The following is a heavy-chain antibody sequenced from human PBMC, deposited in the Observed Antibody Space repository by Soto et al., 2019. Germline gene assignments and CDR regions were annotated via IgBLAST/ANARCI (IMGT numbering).Heavy chain of an antibody. CDR1: GGSISSYY. V-gene: IGHV4-59*08. Sequence: TSETLSLTCTVSGGSISSYYWIWIRQPPGKGLEWIGYIYYSGSTNYNPSLKSRVTISVDTSKNQFSLKLSSVTAADTAVYYRARLDYSKDKHYYYYYMDVWGKGTTVTVSS. D-gene: IGHD4-4*01. CDR3: ARLDYSKDKHYYYYYMDV. CDR2: IYYSGST. J-gene: IGHJ6*03.